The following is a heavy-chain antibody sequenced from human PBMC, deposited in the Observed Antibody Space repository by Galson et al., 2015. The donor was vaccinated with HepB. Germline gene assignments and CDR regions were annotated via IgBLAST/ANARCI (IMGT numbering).Heavy chain of an antibody. J-gene: IGHJ4*02. CDR3: ARRNAVTAFDY. Sequence: SETLSLTCAVSGYSISSGDWWGWIRQPPGKGLEWIGYIYYSGNTRYNPTLQSRVTMSVDTSKNQFSLRLSSVTAVDTALYYCARRNAVTAFDYWGRGTLVTVSS. V-gene: IGHV4-28*01. D-gene: IGHD1-14*01. CDR2: IYYSGNT. CDR1: GYSISSGDW.